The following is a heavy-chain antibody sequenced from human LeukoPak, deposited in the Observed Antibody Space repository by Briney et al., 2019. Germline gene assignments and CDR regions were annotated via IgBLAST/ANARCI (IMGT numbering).Heavy chain of an antibody. V-gene: IGHV1-8*01. CDR2: MNPNSGNT. J-gene: IGHJ5*02. Sequence: ASVKVSCKASGYTFTSYAINWVRQATGQGLEWMGWMNPNSGNTGYAQKFQGRVTMTRNTSISTAYMELSSPRSEDTAVYYCARGDYGDYSSVLRFDPWGQGTLVTASS. CDR1: GYTFTSYA. D-gene: IGHD4-17*01. CDR3: ARGDYGDYSSVLRFDP.